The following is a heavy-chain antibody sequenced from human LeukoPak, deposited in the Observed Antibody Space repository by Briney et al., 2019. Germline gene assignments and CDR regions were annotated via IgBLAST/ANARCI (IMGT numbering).Heavy chain of an antibody. V-gene: IGHV1-69*05. CDR2: IIPIFGTA. Sequence: SVRVSCKASGGTFSSYAISWVRQAPGQGLEWMGGIIPIFGTANYAQKFQGRVTITTDESTSTAYMELSSLRSEDTAVYYCARLQSYDSSGYYSGNDAFDIWGQGTMVTVSS. CDR1: GGTFSSYA. J-gene: IGHJ3*02. CDR3: ARLQSYDSSGYYSGNDAFDI. D-gene: IGHD3-22*01.